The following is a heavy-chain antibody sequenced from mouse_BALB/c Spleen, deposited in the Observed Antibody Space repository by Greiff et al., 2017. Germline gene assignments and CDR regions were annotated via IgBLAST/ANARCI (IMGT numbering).Heavy chain of an antibody. CDR2: ISYSGST. J-gene: IGHJ3*01. V-gene: IGHV3-2*02. CDR3: ARREYGNSFAY. Sequence: EVQLVESGPGLVKPSQSLSLTCTVTGYSITSDYAWNWIRQFPGNKLEWMGYISYSGSTSYNPSLKSRISITRDTSKNQFFLQLNSVTTEDTATYYCARREYGNSFAYWGQGTLVTVSA. D-gene: IGHD2-10*02. CDR1: GYSITSDYA.